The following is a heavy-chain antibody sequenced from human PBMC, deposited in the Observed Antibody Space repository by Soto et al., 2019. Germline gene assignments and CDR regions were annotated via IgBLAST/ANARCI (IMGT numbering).Heavy chain of an antibody. J-gene: IGHJ3*02. CDR3: ARGRVVVVAATRYAAFDI. CDR2: INHSGST. CDR1: GGSFSGYY. V-gene: IGHV4-34*01. D-gene: IGHD2-15*01. Sequence: SETLSLTCAVYGGSFSGYYWSWIRQPPGKGLEWIGEINHSGSTNYNPSLKSRVTISVDTSKNQFSLKLSSVTAADTAVYYCARGRVVVVAATRYAAFDIWGQGTMVTVSS.